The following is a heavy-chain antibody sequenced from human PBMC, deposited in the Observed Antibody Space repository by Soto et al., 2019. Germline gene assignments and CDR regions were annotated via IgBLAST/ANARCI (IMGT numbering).Heavy chain of an antibody. Sequence: SVKVSCKASGGTFSSYAISLVRQAPGQGLEWMGGIIPSFGTGNYKQNFQGRFTISRDNSKNTLYLQMNSLRAEDTAVYYCARDSIAAAGYYYYGMDVWGQGTTVTVSS. J-gene: IGHJ6*02. D-gene: IGHD6-13*01. CDR1: GGTFSSYA. V-gene: IGHV1-69*05. CDR3: ARDSIAAAGYYYYGMDV. CDR2: IIPSFGTG.